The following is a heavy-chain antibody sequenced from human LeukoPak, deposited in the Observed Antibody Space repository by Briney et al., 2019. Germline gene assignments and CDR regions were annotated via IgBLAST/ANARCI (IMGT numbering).Heavy chain of an antibody. J-gene: IGHJ4*02. Sequence: GWSLRLSCAASGFTFSSCTMNWVRQAPGKGLEWVSSISSSSSYIYYADSVKGRFTISRDNAKNSLYLQMNSLRAEDTAVYYCARGPYYYDSSRNIYFDYWGQGTLVTVSS. D-gene: IGHD3-22*01. CDR3: ARGPYYYDSSRNIYFDY. CDR1: GFTFSSCT. CDR2: ISSSSSYI. V-gene: IGHV3-21*01.